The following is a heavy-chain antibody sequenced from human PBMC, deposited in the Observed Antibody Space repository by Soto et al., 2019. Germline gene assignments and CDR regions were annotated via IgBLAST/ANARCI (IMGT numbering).Heavy chain of an antibody. CDR2: ISSGSSTI. CDR3: TRSAYMDV. V-gene: IGHV3-48*01. J-gene: IGHJ6*03. D-gene: IGHD2-2*01. Sequence: GGSLRLSCAASGFTFSTYSMNWVRQAPGKGLEWVSYISSGSSTIYYADSVKGRFTISRDNAKNSLYLQMDSLRAEDTAVYYATRSAYMDVWGTGTTVTVSS. CDR1: GFTFSTYS.